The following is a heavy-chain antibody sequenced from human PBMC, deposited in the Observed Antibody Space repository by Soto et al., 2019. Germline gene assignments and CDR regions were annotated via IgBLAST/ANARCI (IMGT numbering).Heavy chain of an antibody. J-gene: IGHJ6*02. CDR2: IVVGSDNT. V-gene: IGHV1-58*01. CDR3: AARPSCGQNYYYGAMDV. D-gene: IGHD2-21*01. Sequence: SGRRSRRTSGFTGTSSCVQGGRQARGQRLEWLGWIVVGSDNTNYEQKFQERVTITRDLSSNTIYMDLSGLRPEDLAVYYCAARPSCGQNYYYGAMDVWG. CDR1: GFTGTSSC.